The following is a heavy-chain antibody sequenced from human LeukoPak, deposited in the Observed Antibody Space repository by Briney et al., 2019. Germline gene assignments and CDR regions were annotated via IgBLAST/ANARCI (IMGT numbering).Heavy chain of an antibody. CDR2: IYYSGST. CDR3: ARHRMRDGYKFDY. Sequence: SETLSLTCTVSGGSISSYYWNWIWQPPGKGLEWIGCIYYSGSTNYNPSLKSRVTISVDTSKNQFSLKLSSVTAADTAVYYCARHRMRDGYKFDYWGQGTLVTVSS. V-gene: IGHV4-59*08. J-gene: IGHJ4*02. CDR1: GGSISSYY. D-gene: IGHD5-24*01.